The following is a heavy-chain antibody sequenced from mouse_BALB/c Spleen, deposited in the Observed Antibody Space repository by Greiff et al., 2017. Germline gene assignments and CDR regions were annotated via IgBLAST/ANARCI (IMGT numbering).Heavy chain of an antibody. CDR3: ARVFGYDDAMDY. V-gene: IGHV5-4*03. CDR1: GFTFSSYA. J-gene: IGHJ4*01. Sequence: EVKLVESGGGLVKPGGSLKLSCAASGFTFSSYAMSWVRQTPEKRLEWVATISDGGSYTYYPDSVKGRFTISRDNAKNNLYLQMSSLKSEDTAMYYCARVFGYDDAMDYWGQGTSVTVSS. D-gene: IGHD2-2*01. CDR2: ISDGGSYT.